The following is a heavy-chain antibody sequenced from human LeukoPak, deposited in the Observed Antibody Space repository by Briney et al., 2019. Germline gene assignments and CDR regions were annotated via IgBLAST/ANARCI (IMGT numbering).Heavy chain of an antibody. J-gene: IGHJ5*02. CDR1: GGSISSSSYY. CDR2: IYYSGST. Sequence: PSETLSLTCTVSGGSISSSSYYWGWIRQPPGKGLEWIGSIYYSGSTYYNPSLKSRVTISVDTSKNQFSLKLSSVTAADTAVYYCARRVDYYGSGNQNWFDPWGQGTLVTVSS. CDR3: ARRVDYYGSGNQNWFDP. V-gene: IGHV4-39*01. D-gene: IGHD3-10*01.